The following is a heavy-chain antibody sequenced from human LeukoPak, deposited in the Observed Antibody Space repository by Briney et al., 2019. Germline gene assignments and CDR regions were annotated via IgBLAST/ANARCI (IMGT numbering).Heavy chain of an antibody. CDR3: ARGSPHYYDSSGRGAYFDY. V-gene: IGHV1-8*01. Sequence: ASVKVSCKASGYTFTSYDINLVRQATGQGLEWMGWMNPNSGNTGYAQKFQGRVTMTRNTSISTAYMELSSLRSEDTAVYYCARGSPHYYDSSGRGAYFDYWGQGTLVTVSS. D-gene: IGHD3-22*01. J-gene: IGHJ4*02. CDR1: GYTFTSYD. CDR2: MNPNSGNT.